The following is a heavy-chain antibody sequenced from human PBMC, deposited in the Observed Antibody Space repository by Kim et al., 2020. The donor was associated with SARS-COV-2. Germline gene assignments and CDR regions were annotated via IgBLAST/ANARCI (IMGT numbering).Heavy chain of an antibody. V-gene: IGHV3-23*01. CDR2: ISGSGGST. Sequence: GGSLRLSCAASGFTFSSYAMSCVRQAPGKGLEWVSAISGSGGSTYYADSVKGRFTISIDNSKNTLYLQMNSLRAEDTAVYYCAKYHYCGGDCYPLNYFDYWGQGTLVTVSS. D-gene: IGHD2-21*01. CDR3: AKYHYCGGDCYPLNYFDY. CDR1: GFTFSSYA. J-gene: IGHJ4*02.